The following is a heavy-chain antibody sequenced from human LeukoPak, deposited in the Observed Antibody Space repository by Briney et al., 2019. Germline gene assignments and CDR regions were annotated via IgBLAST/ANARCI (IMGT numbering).Heavy chain of an antibody. D-gene: IGHD3-10*01. J-gene: IGHJ3*02. Sequence: QPGGSLRLSCAASRFTFSRYWMHWVRQAPGKGLVWISRINSGDSNTFYADSVKGRFTISRDNGKNTVYLDMNSLRVEDTALYYCARDRGYALDMWGQGTMVTVSS. CDR1: RFTFSRYW. CDR2: INSGDSNT. V-gene: IGHV3-74*01. CDR3: ARDRGYALDM.